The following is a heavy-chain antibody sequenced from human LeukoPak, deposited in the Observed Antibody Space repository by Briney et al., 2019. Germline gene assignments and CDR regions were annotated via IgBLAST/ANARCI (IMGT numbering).Heavy chain of an antibody. V-gene: IGHV3-53*01. Sequence: GRSLRLSCAASGFTVSSNYMSWVRQAPGKGLEWVSVIYSGGTTYYADSVKGRFTISRDNSKNTLYLQMNSLRAEDTAVYYCARELTGYDVRYFDYWGQGTLVTVSS. J-gene: IGHJ4*02. CDR2: IYSGGTT. CDR3: ARELTGYDVRYFDY. D-gene: IGHD3-9*01. CDR1: GFTVSSNY.